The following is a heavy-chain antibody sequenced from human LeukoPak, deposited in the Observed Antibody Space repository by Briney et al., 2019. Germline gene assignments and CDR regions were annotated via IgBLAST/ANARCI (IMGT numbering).Heavy chain of an antibody. J-gene: IGHJ4*02. CDR2: ISGSSGYI. CDR1: GFTFSNYK. V-gene: IGHV3-21*01. CDR3: ARDLRGGSGWSSPFNY. D-gene: IGHD6-19*01. Sequence: PGGSLRLSCAASGFTFSNYKMNWVRQAPGKGLEWVSVISGSSGYIYYADSVKGRFTISRDNAKNSLYLQMDILRAGDTALYYCARDLRGGSGWSSPFNYWGQGTLVTVSS.